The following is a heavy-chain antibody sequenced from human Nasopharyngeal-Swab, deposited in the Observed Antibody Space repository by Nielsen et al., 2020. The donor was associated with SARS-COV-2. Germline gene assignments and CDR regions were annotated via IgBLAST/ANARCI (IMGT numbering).Heavy chain of an antibody. CDR3: ARLGTESYHYYSLDV. D-gene: IGHD1-1*01. CDR1: GFTFNMYS. CDR2: ISSSSNYI. V-gene: IGHV3-21*01. J-gene: IGHJ6*02. Sequence: GGSLRLSCVTSGFTFNMYSMHWVRQAPGKGLEWVSSISSSSNYIYYGDSVKGRFTISRDNTQKSPYLEMNSLRVEDTAVYYCARLGTESYHYYSLDVWGQGTTVTVSS.